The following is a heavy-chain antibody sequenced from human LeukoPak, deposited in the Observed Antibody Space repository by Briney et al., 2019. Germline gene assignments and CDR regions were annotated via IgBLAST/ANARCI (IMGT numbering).Heavy chain of an antibody. D-gene: IGHD4-11*01. Sequence: PGRSLRLSCATSGFTFSHYGMHWVRQAPGKGLEWVAVIWSDATNMYYGDSVKGRFVISRDKSKNTIYLQMNSLRVEDTAVYYCAKDAQRGFDYSNSLQSWGQGTLVTVSS. CDR1: GFTFSHYG. CDR2: IWSDATNM. CDR3: AKDAQRGFDYSNSLQS. J-gene: IGHJ5*02. V-gene: IGHV3-33*03.